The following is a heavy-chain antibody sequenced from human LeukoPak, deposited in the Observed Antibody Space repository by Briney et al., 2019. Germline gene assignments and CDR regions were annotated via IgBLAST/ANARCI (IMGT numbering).Heavy chain of an antibody. J-gene: IGHJ4*02. Sequence: AGGSLRVSCAASGFIFNNYFMSWVRQAPGKGLEWVANIKPGGSEYYYIDFVKRRFTLSRDNAKNSLELQMNSLRAEDTAVYSCARWGVVWGIDYWGQGTLVTVSS. CDR1: GFIFNNYF. CDR2: IKPGGSEY. CDR3: ARWGVVWGIDY. V-gene: IGHV3-7*01. D-gene: IGHD3-16*01.